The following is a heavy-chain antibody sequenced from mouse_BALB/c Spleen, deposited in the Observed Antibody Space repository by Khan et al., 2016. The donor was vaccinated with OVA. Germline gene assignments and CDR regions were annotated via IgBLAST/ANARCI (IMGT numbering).Heavy chain of an antibody. D-gene: IGHD2-10*01. V-gene: IGHV2-6-7*01. CDR3: ARAYYGNYREAMDY. CDR1: GFSLTGYG. Sequence: VELVESGPGLVAPSQSLSITCTVSGFSLTGYGVNWVRQPPGKGLEWLGMIWGDGSTDYNSVLKSRLSISKDNSKSLVFLKMNSLQTDDTARYYCARAYYGNYREAMDYWGQGTSVTVSS. CDR2: IWGDGST. J-gene: IGHJ4*01.